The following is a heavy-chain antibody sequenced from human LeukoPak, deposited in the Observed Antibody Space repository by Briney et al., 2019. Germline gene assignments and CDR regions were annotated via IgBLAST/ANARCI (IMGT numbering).Heavy chain of an antibody. J-gene: IGHJ6*02. CDR1: GFTFSSYS. V-gene: IGHV3-21*01. CDR3: ARGASYGWGYYYYGMDG. D-gene: IGHD5-18*01. CDR2: ISSSSSYI. Sequence: GGSLRLSCAASGFTFSSYSMNWVRQAPGKGLEWVSSISSSSSYIYYADSVKGRLTISRDNAKNSLYLQMNSLRAEDTAVYDCARGASYGWGYYYYGMDGWGQARTVTASS.